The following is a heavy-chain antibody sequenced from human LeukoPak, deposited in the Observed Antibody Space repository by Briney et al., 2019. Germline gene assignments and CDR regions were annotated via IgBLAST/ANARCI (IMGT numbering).Heavy chain of an antibody. D-gene: IGHD2-21*02. CDR1: SGSISTSNYY. CDR2: IFYSGST. CDR3: AREAFCGGDCYSGFDY. V-gene: IGHV4-39*07. J-gene: IGHJ4*02. Sequence: PSETLSLTCTVSSGSISTSNYYGGWVRQPPGTALEWIGNIFYSGSTYYSPSLKSRVTISLDTSRNQFSLKLNSVTAADTAVYYCAREAFCGGDCYSGFDYWGQGTLVTVSS.